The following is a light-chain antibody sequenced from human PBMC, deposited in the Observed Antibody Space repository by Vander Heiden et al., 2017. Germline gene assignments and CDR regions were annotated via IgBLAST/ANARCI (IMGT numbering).Light chain of an antibody. CDR3: QSYDSSLSVSVV. J-gene: IGLJ2*01. Sequence: QSVLTQPPSVSGAPGQRVTISCTGSSSNIGAGYDVHWYQQLPGTAPKLLIYGNSNRPSGVPDRFSGSTSGTSASLAITGLQAEDEADYYGQSYDSSLSVSVVFGGGTKLT. CDR1: SSNIGAGYD. CDR2: GNS. V-gene: IGLV1-40*01.